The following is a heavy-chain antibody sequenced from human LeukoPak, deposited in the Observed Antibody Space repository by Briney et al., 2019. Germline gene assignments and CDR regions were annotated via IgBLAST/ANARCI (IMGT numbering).Heavy chain of an antibody. CDR3: ARFIHYYYYMDV. V-gene: IGHV3-66*01. D-gene: IGHD3-16*02. CDR1: GFTVTNTY. J-gene: IGHJ6*03. CDR2: IYSGGTT. Sequence: PGGSLRLSCAASGFTVTNTYMSWVRQAPGKGLEWVSVIYSGGTTYYTDSVKGRFTISRDKPKNTLYLQMNSLRAEDTAVYYCARFIHYYYYMDVWGKGTTVTVSS.